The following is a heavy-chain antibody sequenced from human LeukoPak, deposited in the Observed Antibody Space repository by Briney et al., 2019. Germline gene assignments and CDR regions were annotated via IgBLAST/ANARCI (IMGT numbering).Heavy chain of an antibody. V-gene: IGHV4-38-2*01. CDR2: IYHSGST. CDR3: ARGIYMDV. CDR1: GYSISSGYY. J-gene: IGHJ6*03. Sequence: SETLSLTCVVSGYSISSGYYWGWIRQPPGKGLEWIGSIYHSGSTYYNPSLKSRVTISVDTSKNQFSLKLSSVTAADTAVYYCARGIYMDVWGKGTTVTVSS.